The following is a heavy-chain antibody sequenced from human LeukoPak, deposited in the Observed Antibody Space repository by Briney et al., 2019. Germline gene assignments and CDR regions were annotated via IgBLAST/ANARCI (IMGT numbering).Heavy chain of an antibody. CDR2: INPDGGNT. Sequence: GASVKVSYKASGFTFTNYNMHWVRQAPGQVLEWMGLINPDGGNTNYAQNFQGRVTLTRDTSTSTVYMELSSLRSEDTAIYYCARIRDGYNDAYDLWGQGTVVTVPS. D-gene: IGHD5-24*01. CDR1: GFTFTNYN. CDR3: ARIRDGYNDAYDL. V-gene: IGHV1-46*01. J-gene: IGHJ3*01.